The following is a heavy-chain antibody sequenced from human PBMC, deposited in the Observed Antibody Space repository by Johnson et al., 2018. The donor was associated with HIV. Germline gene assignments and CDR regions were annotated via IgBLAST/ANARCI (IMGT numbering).Heavy chain of an antibody. CDR1: GFTFSSYA. D-gene: IGHD5-18*01. CDR3: ARDQRGGYSYGDAFDI. Sequence: QVQLVESGGGVVQPGKSLRLSCAASGFTFSSYAMHWVRQAPGKGLEWVAVISYDGSNKYYADSVKGRFTISRDNSKNTHYLQMNSLRTEDTAVYYCARDQRGGYSYGDAFDIWGQGTMVTGSS. V-gene: IGHV3-30-3*01. CDR2: ISYDGSNK. J-gene: IGHJ3*02.